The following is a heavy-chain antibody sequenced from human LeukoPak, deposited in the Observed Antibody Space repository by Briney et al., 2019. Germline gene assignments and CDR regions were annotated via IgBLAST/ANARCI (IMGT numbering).Heavy chain of an antibody. Sequence: GGSLRLSCAASGFTFSNAWMSWVRQAPGKGLEWVGRIKSKTDGGTTDYAAPVKGRFTISRDDSKNTLYLQMNSLKTEDTAVYYCTTASMTTVTLFDYWGQGTLVTVSS. V-gene: IGHV3-15*01. D-gene: IGHD4-17*01. CDR2: IKSKTDGGTT. J-gene: IGHJ4*02. CDR1: GFTFSNAW. CDR3: TTASMTTVTLFDY.